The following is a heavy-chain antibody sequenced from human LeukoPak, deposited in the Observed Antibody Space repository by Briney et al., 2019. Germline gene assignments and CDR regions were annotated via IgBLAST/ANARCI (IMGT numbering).Heavy chain of an antibody. CDR3: ARAYGWGYFDY. CDR1: GGSFSGYY. V-gene: IGHV4-34*01. Sequence: SETLSLTCAVYGGSFSGYYWGWIRQPPGKGLEWIGEINHSGSTNYNPSLKSRVTISVDTSKNQFSLKLSSVTAADTAVYYCARAYGWGYFDYWGQGTLVTVSS. J-gene: IGHJ4*02. CDR2: INHSGST. D-gene: IGHD6-19*01.